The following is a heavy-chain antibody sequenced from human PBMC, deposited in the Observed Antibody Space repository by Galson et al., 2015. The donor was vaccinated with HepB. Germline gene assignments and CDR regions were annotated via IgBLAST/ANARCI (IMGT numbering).Heavy chain of an antibody. V-gene: IGHV3-11*06. CDR3: ARDTTYYYGSGSL. Sequence: SLRLSCAASGFTFSDYYMSWIRQAPGKGLEWVSYISSRSSNTNYADAVKGRFTISRDNAKISLYLQMNSLRAEDTAVYYCARDTTYYYGSGSLWGQGTLVTVSS. J-gene: IGHJ4*02. CDR2: ISSRSSNT. CDR1: GFTFSDYY. D-gene: IGHD3-10*01.